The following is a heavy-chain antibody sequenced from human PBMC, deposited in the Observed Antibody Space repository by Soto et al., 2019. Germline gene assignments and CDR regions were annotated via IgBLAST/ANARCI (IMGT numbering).Heavy chain of an antibody. CDR2: ISAYNGNT. D-gene: IGHD1-1*01. J-gene: IGHJ6*03. CDR3: ARAGVCATGTTGTWYYYYNYMDV. CDR1: GYTFTSYG. V-gene: IGHV1-18*01. Sequence: GASVKVSCKASGYTFTSYGISWVRQAPGQGLEWMGWISAYNGNTNYAQKLQGRVTMTTDTSTSTAYMELRSLRSDDTAVYYCARAGVCATGTTGTWYYYYNYMDVWGKGTTVIVSS.